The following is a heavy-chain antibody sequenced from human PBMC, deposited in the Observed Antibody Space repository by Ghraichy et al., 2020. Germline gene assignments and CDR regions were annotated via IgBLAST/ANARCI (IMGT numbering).Heavy chain of an antibody. CDR2: ISSSGSTI. J-gene: IGHJ4*02. Sequence: GSLRLSCAASGFTFSDYYMSWIRQAPGKGLEWVSYISSSGSTIYYADSVKGRFTISRDNAKNSLYLQMNSLRAEDTAVYYCARVQLWPPALFDYWGQGTLVTVSS. V-gene: IGHV3-11*01. CDR3: ARVQLWPPALFDY. CDR1: GFTFSDYY. D-gene: IGHD5-18*01.